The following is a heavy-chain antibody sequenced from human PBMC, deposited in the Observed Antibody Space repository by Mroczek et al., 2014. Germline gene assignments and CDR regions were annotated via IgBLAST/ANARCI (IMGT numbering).Heavy chain of an antibody. D-gene: IGHD2-2*01. V-gene: IGHV3-30*18. CDR2: ISYDGSNK. Sequence: QVQLVQSGGGVVQPGRSLRLSCAASGFTFSSYGMHWVRQAPGKGLEWVAVISYDGSNKYYADSVKGRFTISRDNSKNTLYLQMNSLRAEDTAVYYCAKDLDPHIVVVPAAYDYWGQGTLVTVSS. J-gene: IGHJ4*02. CDR3: AKDLDPHIVVVPAAYDY. CDR1: GFTFSSYG.